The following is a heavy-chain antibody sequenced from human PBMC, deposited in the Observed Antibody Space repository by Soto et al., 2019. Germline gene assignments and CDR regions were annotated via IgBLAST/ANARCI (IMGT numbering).Heavy chain of an antibody. D-gene: IGHD2-21*02. J-gene: IGHJ5*02. CDR2: IIPIFGTA. CDR3: ARDRGFVVVTDMSQFDP. V-gene: IGHV1-69*13. CDR1: GCTFSSYA. Sequence: SVKVSCKASGCTFSSYAISWVRQAPGQGLEWMGGIIPIFGTANYAQKFQGRVTITADESTSTAYMELSSLRSEDTAVYYCARDRGFVVVTDMSQFDPWGQGTLVTVSS.